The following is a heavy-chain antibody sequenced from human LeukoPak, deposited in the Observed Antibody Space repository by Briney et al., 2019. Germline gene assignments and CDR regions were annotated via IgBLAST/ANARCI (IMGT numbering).Heavy chain of an antibody. D-gene: IGHD4-17*01. Sequence: GGSLRLSCAASGFTFSSYGMHWVRQALGKGLEWVAFIRYDGSNKYYADSVKGRFTISRDNSKNTLYLQMNSLRAEDTAVYYCAKDNGDYALYFQHWGQGTLVTVSS. V-gene: IGHV3-30*02. J-gene: IGHJ1*01. CDR1: GFTFSSYG. CDR3: AKDNGDYALYFQH. CDR2: IRYDGSNK.